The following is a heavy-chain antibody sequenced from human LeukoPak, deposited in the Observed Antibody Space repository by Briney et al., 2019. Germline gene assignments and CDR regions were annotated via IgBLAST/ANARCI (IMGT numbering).Heavy chain of an antibody. Sequence: PSETLSLTCTVSGGSISSSSYYWSWIRQPPGKGLEWIGEINHSGSTSYNPSLKSRVTISVDTSKNQFSLKLSSVTAADTAVYYCARGYGSGSYYVYWGQGTLVTVSS. D-gene: IGHD3-10*01. J-gene: IGHJ4*02. CDR2: INHSGST. CDR1: GGSISSSSYY. CDR3: ARGYGSGSYYVY. V-gene: IGHV4-39*07.